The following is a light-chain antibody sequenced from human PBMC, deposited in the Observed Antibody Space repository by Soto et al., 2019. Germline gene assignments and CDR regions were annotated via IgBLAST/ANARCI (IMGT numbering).Light chain of an antibody. Sequence: QCVLTEPPSVVAAPGQKVTISCSGSSSNIGGNSVSWYQQLPGTAPKLLIYDDNKRPSGIPDRFSGSKSGTSATLGITGFQTGDEADYYCGSWDSSLSAYVFGTGTKVTVL. V-gene: IGLV1-51*01. J-gene: IGLJ1*01. CDR3: GSWDSSLSAYV. CDR1: SSNIGGNS. CDR2: DDN.